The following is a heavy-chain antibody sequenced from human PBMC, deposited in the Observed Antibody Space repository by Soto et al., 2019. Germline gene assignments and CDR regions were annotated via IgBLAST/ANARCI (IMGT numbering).Heavy chain of an antibody. CDR2: IIPIFGTA. CDR1: GGTFSSYA. Sequence: SVKVSCKASGGTFSSYAISWVRQAPGQGLEWMGGIIPIFGTANYAQKFQGRVTITADESTSTAYMELSSLRSEDTAVYYCASSETYYYDSSGYYPFDYWGQGTLVTVSS. V-gene: IGHV1-69*13. J-gene: IGHJ4*02. D-gene: IGHD3-22*01. CDR3: ASSETYYYDSSGYYPFDY.